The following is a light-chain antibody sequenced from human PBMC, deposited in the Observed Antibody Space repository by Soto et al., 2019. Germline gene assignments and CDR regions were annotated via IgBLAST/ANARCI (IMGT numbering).Light chain of an antibody. CDR1: SSDVGSYNR. CDR2: EVS. CDR3: RSYTSSSTHVV. Sequence: QSALTQPPSVSGSPGQSVTISCTGTSSDVGSYNRVSWYQQPPGTAPKLMIYEVSNRPSGVPDRFSGSKSGNTASLTISGLQAEDEADSYCRSYTSSSTHVVFGGGTKRTVL. V-gene: IGLV2-18*02. J-gene: IGLJ2*01.